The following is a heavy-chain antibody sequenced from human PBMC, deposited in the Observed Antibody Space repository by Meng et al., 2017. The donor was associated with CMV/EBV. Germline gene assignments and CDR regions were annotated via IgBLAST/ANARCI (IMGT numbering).Heavy chain of an antibody. CDR3: ASLHIAVAGTPFDY. D-gene: IGHD6-19*01. CDR1: GGSFSGYY. J-gene: IGHJ4*02. V-gene: IGHV4-34*01. CDR2: INHSGST. Sequence: SQTLSLTCAVYGGSFSGYYWSWIRQPPGKGLEWIGEINHSGSTNYNPSLKSRVTISVDKSKNQFSLKLSSVTAADTAVYYCASLHIAVAGTPFDYWGQGTLVTVSS.